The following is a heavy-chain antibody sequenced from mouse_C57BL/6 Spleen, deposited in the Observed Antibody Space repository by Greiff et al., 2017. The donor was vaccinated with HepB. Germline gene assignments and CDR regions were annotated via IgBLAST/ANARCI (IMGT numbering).Heavy chain of an antibody. CDR2: INPNNGGT. V-gene: IGHV1-26*01. CDR1: GYTFTDYY. D-gene: IGHD2-1*01. CDR3: ARWVYYGNYRDY. J-gene: IGHJ2*01. Sequence: VQLQQSGPELVKPGASVKISCKASGYTFTDYYMNWVKQSHGKSLEWIGDINPNNGGTSYNQKFKGKATLTVDKSSSTAYMELRSLTSEDSAVYYCARWVYYGNYRDYWGQGTTLTVSS.